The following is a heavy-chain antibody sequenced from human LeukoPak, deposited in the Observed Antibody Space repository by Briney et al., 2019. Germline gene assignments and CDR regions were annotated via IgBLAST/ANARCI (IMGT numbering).Heavy chain of an antibody. Sequence: ASVKVSCKASGYTFTSYDINWVRQATGQGLEWMGWMNPNSGNTNYAQKLQGRVTMTTDTPTSTAYMELRSLRSDDTAVYYCAYEVGYYYGMDVWGQGTTVTVSS. CDR3: AYEVGYYYGMDV. V-gene: IGHV1-18*01. CDR2: MNPNSGNT. CDR1: GYTFTSYD. J-gene: IGHJ6*02. D-gene: IGHD1-26*01.